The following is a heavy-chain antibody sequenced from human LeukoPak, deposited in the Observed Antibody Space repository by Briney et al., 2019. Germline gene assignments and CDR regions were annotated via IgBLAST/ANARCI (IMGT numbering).Heavy chain of an antibody. J-gene: IGHJ5*02. D-gene: IGHD3-3*01. CDR3: ARHRYYEYLGEFNWFDA. CDR2: IYCGRHT. CDR1: GYSIRSGYY. V-gene: IGHV4-38-2*01. Sequence: PSETLPLSCDVSGYSIRSGYYWGWIRPCTGKGLEWIGSIYCGRHTSKNPPLKSRHAITVDTSKNKSTLKFSSVPAAEAAVYYCARHRYYEYLGEFNWFDAWGQGTPVTVSS.